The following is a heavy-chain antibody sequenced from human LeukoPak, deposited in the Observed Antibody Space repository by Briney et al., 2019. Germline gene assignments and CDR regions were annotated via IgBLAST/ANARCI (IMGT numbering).Heavy chain of an antibody. Sequence: PGGSLRLSCAASGFTFSSYEMNWVRQAPGKGLEWVSAISGSGGSTYYADSVKGRFTISRDNSKNTLYLQMNSLRAEDTAVYYCAKDFRYAKNDLDYWGQGTLVTVSS. CDR1: GFTFSSYE. V-gene: IGHV3-23*01. CDR2: ISGSGGST. D-gene: IGHD3-16*01. CDR3: AKDFRYAKNDLDY. J-gene: IGHJ4*02.